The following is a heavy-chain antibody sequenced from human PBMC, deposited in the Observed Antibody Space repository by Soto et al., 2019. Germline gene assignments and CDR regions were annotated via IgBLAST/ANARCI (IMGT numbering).Heavy chain of an antibody. CDR1: GFTFSTYG. CDR2: IWHDGSNK. V-gene: IGHV3-33*01. Sequence: QVQLAESGGGVVQPGRSLRLSCAASGFTFSTYGMHWVRQAPGKGLEWVAVIWHDGSNKYYADSVKGRFTISRDNSRNTLFLYMNNLRAEDTAVYYCARWQLWLGGTQDTWFDPWGQGTLVTVSS. J-gene: IGHJ5*02. CDR3: ARWQLWLGGTQDTWFDP. D-gene: IGHD3-10*01.